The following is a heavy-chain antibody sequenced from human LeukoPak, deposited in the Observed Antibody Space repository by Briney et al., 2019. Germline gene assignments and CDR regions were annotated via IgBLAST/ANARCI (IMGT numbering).Heavy chain of an antibody. D-gene: IGHD3-3*01. CDR3: ARFSRVEWSF. CDR1: GFAFSSYS. V-gene: IGHV3-7*01. CDR2: IKQDGSVK. J-gene: IGHJ4*02. Sequence: GGSLRLSCAASGFAFSSYSMNWVRQAPGKGLEWVANIKQDGSVKQYVDSIKGRFTISRDNAKNTLYLQMDSLRVEDTAVYYCARFSRVEWSFWGQGTLVTVSS.